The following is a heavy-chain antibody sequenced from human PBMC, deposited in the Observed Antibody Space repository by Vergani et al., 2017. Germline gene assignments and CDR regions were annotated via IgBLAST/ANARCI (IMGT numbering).Heavy chain of an antibody. J-gene: IGHJ4*02. CDR1: GYTFTSYA. D-gene: IGHD2-15*01. V-gene: IGHV1-3*01. Sequence: QVQLVQSGAEVKKPGASVKVSCKASGYTFTSYAMHWVRQAPGQRLEWMGWINAGNGNTKYSQKFQGRVTITADESTSTAYMELSSVTAADTAVYYCAMGGSGGSCFFRRWGQGTLVTVSS. CDR3: AMGGSGGSCFFRR. CDR2: INAGNGNT.